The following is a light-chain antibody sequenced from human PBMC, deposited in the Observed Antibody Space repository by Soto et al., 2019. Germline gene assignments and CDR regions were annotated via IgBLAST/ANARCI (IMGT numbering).Light chain of an antibody. Sequence: QSALTQPASVSGSPGQSITISCTGTSSDVGGYNYVSWYQQHPGKAPKLMIYDVSNRPSGVSNRFSGSKSGNTASLTISGLQAEDEADYYCSSYTCSSTLTGMVFGGGTQLTVL. CDR2: DVS. J-gene: IGLJ2*01. V-gene: IGLV2-14*01. CDR3: SSYTCSSTLTGMV. CDR1: SSDVGGYNY.